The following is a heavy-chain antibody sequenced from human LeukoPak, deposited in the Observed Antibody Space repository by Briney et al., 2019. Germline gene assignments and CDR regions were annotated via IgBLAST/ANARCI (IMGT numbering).Heavy chain of an antibody. CDR1: GFTFSSYS. CDR2: ISSSSSYI. Sequence: GGSLRLSCAASGFTFSSYSMNWVRQAPGKGLEWDSSISSSSSYIYYADSVKGRFTISRDNAKNSLYLQMNSLRAEDTAVYYCARIYRYCSSTSCYVSNYYYMDVWGKGTTVTVSS. V-gene: IGHV3-21*01. J-gene: IGHJ6*03. D-gene: IGHD2-2*01. CDR3: ARIYRYCSSTSCYVSNYYYMDV.